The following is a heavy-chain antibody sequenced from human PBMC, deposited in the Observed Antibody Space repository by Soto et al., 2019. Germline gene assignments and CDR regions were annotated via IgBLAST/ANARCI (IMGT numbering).Heavy chain of an antibody. Sequence: ASVKVSCKASGYTFTSYAMHWVRQATGQGLEWMGWMNPNSGHTGSAQRFQGRVTMTRNTSISTAYMELSSLRSEDTAVYYCARLTHDYGGNGVWFDPWGQGTLVTVSS. CDR1: GYTFTSYA. J-gene: IGHJ5*02. V-gene: IGHV1-8*02. CDR3: ARLTHDYGGNGVWFDP. CDR2: MNPNSGHT. D-gene: IGHD4-17*01.